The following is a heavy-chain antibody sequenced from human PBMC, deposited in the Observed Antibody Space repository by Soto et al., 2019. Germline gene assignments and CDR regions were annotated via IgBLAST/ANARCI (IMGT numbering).Heavy chain of an antibody. J-gene: IGHJ2*01. CDR2: IYYSGST. CDR1: GGSISSYY. Sequence: LSLTCTVSGGSISSYYWSWIRQPPGKGLEWIGYIYYSGSTYYNPSLKSRVTISVDTSKNQFSLKLSSVTAADTAVYYCARFKWYFDHWGRGTLVTSPQ. CDR3: ARFKWYFDH. V-gene: IGHV4-59*08.